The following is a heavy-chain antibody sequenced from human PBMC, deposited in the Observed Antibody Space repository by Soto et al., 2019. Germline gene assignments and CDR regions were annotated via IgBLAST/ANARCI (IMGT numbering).Heavy chain of an antibody. J-gene: IGHJ3*01. D-gene: IGHD2-2*01. V-gene: IGHV1-69*12. CDR2: IMPVFNTP. CDR3: TRCVTANYAGGDAFAL. CDR1: GGTFSSYT. Sequence: QVLLVQSGPEVRKPGSSVKVSCRASGGTFSSYTVSWVRQAPGHGLDYMGEIMPVFNTPTYTQKLRDRVTITADESSATVCLEGRSQTSEDTALYYCTRCVTANYAGGDAFALWGQGTNVTVSS.